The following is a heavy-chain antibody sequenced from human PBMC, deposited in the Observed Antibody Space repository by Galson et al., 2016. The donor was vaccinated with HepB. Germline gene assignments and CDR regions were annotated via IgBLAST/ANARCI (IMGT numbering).Heavy chain of an antibody. J-gene: IGHJ4*02. D-gene: IGHD5/OR15-5a*01. V-gene: IGHV3-30*03. CDR2: ISYDGSNQ. CDR1: GFAFSPFG. CDR3: AASTWVSTGFDY. Sequence: SLRLSCAASGFAFSPFGMHWVRQAPGMGLEWVAVISYDGSNQFFIGSEWGRFTISRDHSKNTLYLKLDNVRPEDPAVYYCAASTWVSTGFDYWGQGTLVTVAS.